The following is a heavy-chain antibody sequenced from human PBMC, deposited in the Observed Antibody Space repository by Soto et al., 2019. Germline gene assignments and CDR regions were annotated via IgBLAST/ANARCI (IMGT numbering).Heavy chain of an antibody. J-gene: IGHJ5*02. Sequence: HPGGSLRLSCAASGFTFSDYGMSWVRQAPGKGLEWVSAISGSGSTFYAESVKGRFTISRDNSKNTLYLQMNSLRAEDTAVYYCAKDYLRWAQSWGQGTLVTVSS. CDR3: AKDYLRWAQS. CDR2: ISGSGST. CDR1: GFTFSDYG. D-gene: IGHD1-26*01. V-gene: IGHV3-23*01.